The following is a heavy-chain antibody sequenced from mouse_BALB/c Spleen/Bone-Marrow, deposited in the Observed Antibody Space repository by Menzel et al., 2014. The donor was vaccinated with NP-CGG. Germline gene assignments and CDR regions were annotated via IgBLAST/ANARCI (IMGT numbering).Heavy chain of an antibody. Sequence: QVQLQQSGAELVKPGASVKLSCEPSGYTFTNYWMHWVRQRPGQGLESIGEIDPSNGRTNFYEKFNNKATLTVDKSSSTAYMQLSSLTSEDSAVYYCATLGDWGQGTLVTVSA. D-gene: IGHD4-1*01. J-gene: IGHJ3*01. CDR3: ATLGD. CDR2: IDPSNGRT. CDR1: GYTFTNYW. V-gene: IGHV1S81*02.